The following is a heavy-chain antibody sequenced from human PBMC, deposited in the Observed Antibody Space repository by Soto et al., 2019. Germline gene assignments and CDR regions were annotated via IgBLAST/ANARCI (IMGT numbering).Heavy chain of an antibody. D-gene: IGHD3-22*01. CDR1: GGSISSGDYY. J-gene: IGHJ4*02. CDR2: IYYSGST. Sequence: SSETLSLTCTVSGGSISSGDYYWSWIRQPPGKGLEWIGYIYYSGSTYYNPSLKSRVTISVDTSKNQFSLKLSSVTAADTAVYYCARVFGGPYYYDSSGYSINDYWGQGTLVTVSS. V-gene: IGHV4-30-4*01. CDR3: ARVFGGPYYYDSSGYSINDY.